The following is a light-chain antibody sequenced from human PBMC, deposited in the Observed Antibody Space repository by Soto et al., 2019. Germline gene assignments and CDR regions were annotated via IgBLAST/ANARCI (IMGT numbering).Light chain of an antibody. CDR1: QGVLYSSNNKNY. J-gene: IGKJ1*01. V-gene: IGKV4-1*01. Sequence: DIVMTQSPDSLAVSLGDRATINCKSSQGVLYSSNNKNYLAWYQQKPGQPPKLLIYWASTRESGVPDRFSGSGSGTDFTLTISSLQAEDVAVYYCQQYYSTPQTFGQGTKVDIK. CDR2: WAS. CDR3: QQYYSTPQT.